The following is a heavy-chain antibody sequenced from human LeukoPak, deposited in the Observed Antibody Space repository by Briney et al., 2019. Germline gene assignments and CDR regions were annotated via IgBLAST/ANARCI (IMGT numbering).Heavy chain of an antibody. V-gene: IGHV3-30*02. Sequence: GGSLRLSCAASGFTFSSYGVHWVRQAPGKGLEWVALIRYDGSNKYYADSVKGRFTISRDNSKNTLYLQMNSLRAEDTAVYYCAKDTANYSNYVFVSWGQGTLVTVSS. D-gene: IGHD4-11*01. CDR3: AKDTANYSNYVFVS. J-gene: IGHJ4*02. CDR2: IRYDGSNK. CDR1: GFTFSSYG.